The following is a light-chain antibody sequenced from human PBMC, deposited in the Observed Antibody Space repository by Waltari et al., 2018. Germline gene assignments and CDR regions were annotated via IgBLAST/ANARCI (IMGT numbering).Light chain of an antibody. V-gene: IGLV2-23*01. Sequence: QCALTQPASVSGSPGQSITISCTGTSSDVGSYNLVSWYQQHPGKAPKLMIYEASKRPSGVSNRVSGCKSGNTASLTISGLQAEDEADYYCSSYAGNCNLVVFGGGTKLTVL. CDR1: SSDVGSYNL. CDR3: SSYAGNCNLVV. J-gene: IGLJ2*01. CDR2: EAS.